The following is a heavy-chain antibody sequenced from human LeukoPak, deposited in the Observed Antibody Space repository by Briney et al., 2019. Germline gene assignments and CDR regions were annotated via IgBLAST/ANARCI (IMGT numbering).Heavy chain of an antibody. CDR2: TGTTGDT. J-gene: IGHJ4*02. V-gene: IGHV3-13*01. CDR1: GFTFSSYD. D-gene: IGHD2/OR15-2a*01. CDR3: ARDGFLAPGTFDS. Sequence: PGGSLRLSCAASGFTFSSYDMHWVRQATGKGLEWVSGTGTTGDTYYPGSVKGRFTISRDDAKNSLYLQMNGLRAGDTAVYYCARDGFLAPGTFDSWGQGTLVTVSS.